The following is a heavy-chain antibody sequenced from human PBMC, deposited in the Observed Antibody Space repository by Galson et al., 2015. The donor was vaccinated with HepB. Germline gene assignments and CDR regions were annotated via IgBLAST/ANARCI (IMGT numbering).Heavy chain of an antibody. CDR2: ISYDGSNK. V-gene: IGHV3-30*04. CDR1: GFTFSSYA. CDR3: ARDSYYYDSSGYYHYWYFDL. J-gene: IGHJ2*01. D-gene: IGHD3-22*01. Sequence: SLRLSCAASGFTFSSYAMHWVRQAPGKGLEWVAVISYDGSNKYYADSVKGRFTISRDNSKNTLYLQMNSLRAEDTAVYYCARDSYYYDSSGYYHYWYFDLWGRGTLVTVSS.